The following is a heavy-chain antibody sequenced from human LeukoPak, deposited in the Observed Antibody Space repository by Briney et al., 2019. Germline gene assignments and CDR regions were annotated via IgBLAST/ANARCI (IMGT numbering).Heavy chain of an antibody. CDR3: ARGRLLWFGELYYYGMDV. CDR2: IGTAGDT. D-gene: IGHD3-10*01. CDR1: GFTFSSYD. Sequence: GGSLRLSCAASGFTFSSYDMHWVRQATGKGLEWVSAIGTAGDTYYPGSVKGRFTISRENAKNSLYLQMNSLRAGDTAVYYCARGRLLWFGELYYYGMDVWGQGTTVTVSS. J-gene: IGHJ6*02. V-gene: IGHV3-13*01.